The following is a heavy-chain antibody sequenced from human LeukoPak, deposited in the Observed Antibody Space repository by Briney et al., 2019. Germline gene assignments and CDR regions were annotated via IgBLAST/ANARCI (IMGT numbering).Heavy chain of an antibody. CDR1: GGSISSYY. CDR2: IYYSGST. Sequence: PSETLSLTCTVSGGSISSYYWSWIRQPPGKGLEWIGYIYYSGSTNYNPSLKSRVTISVDTSKNQFSLKLSSVTAADTAVYYCAILPGIAAADYYFDYWGQGTLVTVSS. CDR3: AILPGIAAADYYFDY. V-gene: IGHV4-59*01. D-gene: IGHD6-13*01. J-gene: IGHJ4*02.